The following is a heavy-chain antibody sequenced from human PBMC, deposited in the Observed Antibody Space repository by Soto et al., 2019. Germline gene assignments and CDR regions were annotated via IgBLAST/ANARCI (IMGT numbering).Heavy chain of an antibody. D-gene: IGHD3-3*01. CDR3: ARDKLAVLGY. J-gene: IGHJ4*02. V-gene: IGHV1-2*02. CDR1: GYRFTGYP. Sequence: QVQLVQSGAEVKKPGASVKVSCKVSGYRFTGYPMNWVRQAPGQGLEWMGGINPYSVDTNYAQNFQGRVTMTRDTSTSTVYSELRSLRFDDTAVYYCARDKLAVLGYWGQGTLVTVSS. CDR2: INPYSVDT.